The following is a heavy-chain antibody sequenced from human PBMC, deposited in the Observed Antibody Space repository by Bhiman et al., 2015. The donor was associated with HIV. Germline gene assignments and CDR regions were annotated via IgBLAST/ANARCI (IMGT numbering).Heavy chain of an antibody. J-gene: IGHJ4*02. CDR3: ARSEGQKY. CDR1: GFTFSDYI. CDR2: ISSTSTYI. Sequence: EVQLVESGGGLVKPGGSLRLSCAASGFTFSDYIMNWVRQAPGKGLEWVSSISSTSTYIYYADSVKGRFTISRDNAKNSLFLQMNSLRAEDTALYYCARSEGQKYRGQGTLVTVSS. V-gene: IGHV3-21*03.